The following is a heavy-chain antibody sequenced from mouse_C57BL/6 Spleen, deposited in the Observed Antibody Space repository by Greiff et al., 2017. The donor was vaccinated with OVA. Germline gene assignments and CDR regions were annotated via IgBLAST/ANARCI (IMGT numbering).Heavy chain of an antibody. Sequence: EVQRVESGGGLVKPGGSLKLSCAASGFTFSSYAMSWVRQTPEKRLEWVATISDGGSYTYYPDNVKGRFTISRDNAKNNLYLQMSHLKSEDTAMYYCARTLGLYYAMDYWGQGTSVTVSS. CDR3: ARTLGLYYAMDY. D-gene: IGHD2-10*02. CDR1: GFTFSSYA. J-gene: IGHJ4*01. V-gene: IGHV5-4*01. CDR2: ISDGGSYT.